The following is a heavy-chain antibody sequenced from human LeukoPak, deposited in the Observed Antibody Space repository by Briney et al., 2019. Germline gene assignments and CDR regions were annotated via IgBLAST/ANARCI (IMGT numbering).Heavy chain of an antibody. CDR1: GFTFSRYW. J-gene: IGHJ4*02. Sequence: WGSLRLSCAASGFTFSRYWMSWVRQVPGKGLEWVANIKQGGSEKYYVDSVKGRFTISRDNAKNSLYLQMNSLRAEDTAVYYCARESFAARWDWGQGTLVTVSS. CDR3: ARESFAARWD. V-gene: IGHV3-7*01. CDR2: IKQGGSEK. D-gene: IGHD6-6*01.